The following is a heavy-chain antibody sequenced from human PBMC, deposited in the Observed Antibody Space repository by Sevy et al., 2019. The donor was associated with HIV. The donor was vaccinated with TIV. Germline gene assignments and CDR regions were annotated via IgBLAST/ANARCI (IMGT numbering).Heavy chain of an antibody. CDR1: GFSLTTSGVG. D-gene: IGHD3-9*01. J-gene: IGHJ5*02. Sequence: SGPTLVNPTQTLTLTCTFSGFSLTTSGVGVGWIRQPPGKVLEWLAVIYWDDDKRYSPSLMSRLTITKDTSKNQVVLTMTNMDPVDTATYYCAHRPDNYDILTGYFPNWFDPWGQGTLVTVSS. CDR3: AHRPDNYDILTGYFPNWFDP. CDR2: IYWDDDK. V-gene: IGHV2-5*02.